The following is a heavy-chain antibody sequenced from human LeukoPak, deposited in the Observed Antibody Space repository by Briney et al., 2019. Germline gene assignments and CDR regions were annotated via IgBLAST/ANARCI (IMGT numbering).Heavy chain of an antibody. J-gene: IGHJ6*04. CDR3: AREGYCSGGSCYPDMDV. Sequence: EASVKVSCKASGYTFTSYGISWVRQAPGQGLEWMGWINTNTGNPTYAQGFTGRFVFSLDTSVSTAYLQISSLKAEDTAVYYCAREGYCSGGSCYPDMDVWGKGTTVTVSS. D-gene: IGHD2-15*01. CDR1: GYTFTSYG. CDR2: INTNTGNP. V-gene: IGHV7-4-1*02.